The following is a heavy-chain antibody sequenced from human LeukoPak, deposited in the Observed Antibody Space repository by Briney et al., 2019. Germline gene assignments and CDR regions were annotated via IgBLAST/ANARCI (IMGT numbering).Heavy chain of an antibody. V-gene: IGHV4-34*01. J-gene: IGHJ4*02. CDR1: GGSFSGYY. CDR2: INHSGST. CDR3: ARVTGYIVEDYFDY. Sequence: SETLSLTCAVYGGSFSGYYWSWIRQPPGKGLEWIGEINHSGSTNYNPSLKSRVTISVDTSKNLFSLRLSSVTAADTAVYYCARVTGYIVEDYFDYWGQGTLVTVSS. D-gene: IGHD3-22*01.